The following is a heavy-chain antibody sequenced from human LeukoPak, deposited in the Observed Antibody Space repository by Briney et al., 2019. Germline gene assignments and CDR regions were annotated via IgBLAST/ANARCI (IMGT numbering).Heavy chain of an antibody. J-gene: IGHJ4*02. V-gene: IGHV4-39*01. CDR1: GGSISSNNYY. Sequence: PSETLFLTCTVPGGSISSNNYYWAWIRQPPGKGLEWIGTIYYSGSTYYKSSIKSRLTISVDTFKNKFSLKLTSVTAADTAVYYCARQGDGYKPANFDYWGQGTLVTVSS. CDR2: IYYSGST. D-gene: IGHD5-24*01. CDR3: ARQGDGYKPANFDY.